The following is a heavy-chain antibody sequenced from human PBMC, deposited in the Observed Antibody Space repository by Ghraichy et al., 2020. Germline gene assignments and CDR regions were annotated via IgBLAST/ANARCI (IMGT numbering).Heavy chain of an antibody. D-gene: IGHD2-8*02. CDR2: IIPIFGTA. CDR3: ARSPGYCTGGVCYTGHYYYYYYMDV. Sequence: SVKVSCKASGGTFSSYAISWVRQAPGQGLEWMGGIIPIFGTANYAQKFQGRVTITADESTSTAYMELSSLRSEDTAVYYCARSPGYCTGGVCYTGHYYYYYYMDVWGKGTTVTVSS. CDR1: GGTFSSYA. V-gene: IGHV1-69*13. J-gene: IGHJ6*03.